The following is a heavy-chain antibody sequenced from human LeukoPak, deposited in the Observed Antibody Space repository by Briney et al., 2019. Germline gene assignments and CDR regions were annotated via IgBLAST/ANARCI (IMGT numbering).Heavy chain of an antibody. CDR1: GFTFSSYA. CDR3: ARDLGWLQSGY. CDR2: IKKDGSEQ. Sequence: GGSLRLSCAASGFTFSSYAMSWVRQAPGKGLEWVATIKKDGSEQYYVDSMKGRLTISRDNAKNSVYLQIHNLRAEDTAVYYCARDLGWLQSGYWGQGTLVTVSS. D-gene: IGHD5-24*01. V-gene: IGHV3-7*01. J-gene: IGHJ4*02.